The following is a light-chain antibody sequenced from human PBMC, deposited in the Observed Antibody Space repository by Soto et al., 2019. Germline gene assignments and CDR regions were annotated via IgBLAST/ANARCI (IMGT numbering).Light chain of an antibody. CDR3: HQSYSIPHI. V-gene: IGKV1-39*01. CDR1: QSIGVH. Sequence: DIKMTQSPSSLSASVGDRVSITCRASQSIGVHLNWYLQKPGKAPKLLIYAASRLQSGVPSRFSGSGSGTDFTLTISSLQPEDFATFYCHQSYSIPHIFGPGTKVDIK. CDR2: AAS. J-gene: IGKJ1*01.